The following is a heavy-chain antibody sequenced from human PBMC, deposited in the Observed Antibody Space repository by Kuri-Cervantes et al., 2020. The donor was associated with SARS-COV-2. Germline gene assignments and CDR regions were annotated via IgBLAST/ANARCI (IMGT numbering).Heavy chain of an antibody. V-gene: IGHV3-30-3*01. CDR2: ISYDGSNK. Sequence: GESLKISCAASGFTFSSYAMHWVRQAPGKGLEWVAVISYDGSNKYYADSVKGRLTISRDNSKNTLYLQMNSLRAEDTAVYCCARLTVTTAIDGDYWGQGTLVTVSS. D-gene: IGHD4-11*01. CDR3: ARLTVTTAIDGDY. J-gene: IGHJ4*02. CDR1: GFTFSSYA.